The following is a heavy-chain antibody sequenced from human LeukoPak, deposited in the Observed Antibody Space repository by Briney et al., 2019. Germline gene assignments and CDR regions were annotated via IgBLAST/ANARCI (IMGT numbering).Heavy chain of an antibody. Sequence: GGSLRLSCAASGFTFSSYWMSWVRQVPGKGLEWVANIKQDGSEKYYVDSVKGRFTISRDNAKNSLYLQMNSLRAEDTAVYYCARARFGGRLRIPHHAFDIWGQGTMVTVSS. CDR1: GFTFSSYW. CDR2: IKQDGSEK. CDR3: ARARFGGRLRIPHHAFDI. D-gene: IGHD3-10*01. V-gene: IGHV3-7*01. J-gene: IGHJ3*02.